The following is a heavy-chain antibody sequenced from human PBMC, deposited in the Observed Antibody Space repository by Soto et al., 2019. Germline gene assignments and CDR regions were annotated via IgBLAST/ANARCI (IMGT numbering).Heavy chain of an antibody. D-gene: IGHD6-19*01. Sequence: KQSQTLSLTCAVYGGSFSGYYWSWIRQPPGKGLEWIGEINHSGSTNYNPSLKSRVTISVDTSKNQFSLKLSSVTAADTAVYYCARGKKWLALPRNDYWGQGTLVTVSS. CDR2: INHSGST. CDR1: GGSFSGYY. CDR3: ARGKKWLALPRNDY. J-gene: IGHJ4*02. V-gene: IGHV4-34*01.